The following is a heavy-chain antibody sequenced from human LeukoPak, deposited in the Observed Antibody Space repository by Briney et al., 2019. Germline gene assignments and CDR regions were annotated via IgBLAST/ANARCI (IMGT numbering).Heavy chain of an antibody. D-gene: IGHD6-6*01. Sequence: PSETLSLTCTASGGSISSGGYYWSWIRQPPGQGLEWIGYIYHSGSTYYNPSLKSRVTISVDRSKNQFSLKLSSVTAADTAVYYCAREYSSSSRFDPWGQGTLVTVSS. CDR1: GGSISSGGYY. CDR2: IYHSGST. CDR3: AREYSSSSRFDP. V-gene: IGHV4-30-2*01. J-gene: IGHJ5*02.